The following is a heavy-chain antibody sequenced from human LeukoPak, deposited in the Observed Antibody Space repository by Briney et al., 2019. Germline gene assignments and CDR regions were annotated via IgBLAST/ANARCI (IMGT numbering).Heavy chain of an antibody. D-gene: IGHD1-26*01. V-gene: IGHV6-1*01. J-gene: IGHJ6*03. Sequence: SQTLSLTCAISGDSLSSNSASWTWIRQSPSRGLEWLGRTYYRSRWYNDYATSVKTRVSINPDTSKNQFSLQLSSVTPDDTAVYFCARQLVAPPTKYYYYMDVWGKGTTVTVSS. CDR2: TYYRSRWYN. CDR1: GDSLSSNSAS. CDR3: ARQLVAPPTKYYYYMDV.